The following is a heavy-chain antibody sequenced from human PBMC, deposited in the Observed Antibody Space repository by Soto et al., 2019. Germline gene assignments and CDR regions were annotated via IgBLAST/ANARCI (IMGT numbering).Heavy chain of an antibody. Sequence: QVQLVQSGAEVKKPGASVKVSCKTSGYTFTSYAISWVRQAPGQGLEWMGWISAYNGNTHYAQKLQGRVTMTTDTSTSPAYMELRSLRSDDTAVYYCARDLAAAGPFDYWGQGTLVTVSS. V-gene: IGHV1-18*01. CDR3: ARDLAAAGPFDY. CDR2: ISAYNGNT. CDR1: GYTFTSYA. D-gene: IGHD6-13*01. J-gene: IGHJ4*02.